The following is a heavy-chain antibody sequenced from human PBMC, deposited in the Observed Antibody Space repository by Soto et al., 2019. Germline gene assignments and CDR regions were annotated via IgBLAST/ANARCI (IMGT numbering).Heavy chain of an antibody. V-gene: IGHV2-5*02. CDR3: AHLGAYYDSSGYRYFDY. Sequence: QITLKESGPTLVKPTQTLTLTCTFSGFSLSTSGVGVGWIRQPPGKALEWLALIYWDDDKRYSPSLKSRLTITKDTSKNQVVLTMTNMDPVDTATYYCAHLGAYYDSSGYRYFDYWGQGTLVTVSS. J-gene: IGHJ4*02. CDR2: IYWDDDK. CDR1: GFSLSTSGVG. D-gene: IGHD3-22*01.